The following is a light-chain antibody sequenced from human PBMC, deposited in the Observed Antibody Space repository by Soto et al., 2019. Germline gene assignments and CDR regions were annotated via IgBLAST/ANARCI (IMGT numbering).Light chain of an antibody. CDR1: NTDVGQDKS. CDR3: VSYTDTDTLV. Sequence: QSVLTQSASVSGSRGQSIIISCVGRNTDVGQDKSVSWYQQGPGKAPKLLIFEVTNRPSGVSNRFSGSRSGNTASLTISGLQPDDEGDYFCVSYTDTDTLVFGTGTKLTVL. V-gene: IGLV2-14*01. J-gene: IGLJ1*01. CDR2: EVT.